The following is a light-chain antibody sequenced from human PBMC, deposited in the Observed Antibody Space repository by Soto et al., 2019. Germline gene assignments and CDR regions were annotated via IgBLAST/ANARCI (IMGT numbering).Light chain of an antibody. J-gene: IGLJ1*01. CDR2: AVS. Sequence: QSALTQPRSVSGSPGQSVTISCTGTNSDVGRYNFVSWYQQLPGKAPKLLISAVSQRPSGVPDRFSGSKSGNTASLIISGLQAEDEADYYCVSFTSSTTYVFGTGTKLTVL. CDR1: NSDVGRYNF. CDR3: VSFTSSTTYV. V-gene: IGLV2-11*01.